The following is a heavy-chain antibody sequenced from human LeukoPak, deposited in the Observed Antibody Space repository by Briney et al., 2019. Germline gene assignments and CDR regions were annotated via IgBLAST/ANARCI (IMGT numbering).Heavy chain of an antibody. D-gene: IGHD2-15*01. CDR1: GFTFSSYG. CDR2: ISYDGSNK. V-gene: IGHV3-30*03. CDR3: EGGTYAFDI. J-gene: IGHJ3*02. Sequence: PGGSLRLSCAASGFTFSSYGMHWVRQAPGKGLEWVAVISYDGSNKYYADSVKGRFTISRDNSKNTLYLQMNSLRAEDTAVYYCEGGTYAFDIWGQGTMVTVSS.